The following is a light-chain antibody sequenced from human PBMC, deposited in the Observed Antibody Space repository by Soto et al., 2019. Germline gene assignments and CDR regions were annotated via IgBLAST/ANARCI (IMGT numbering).Light chain of an antibody. CDR2: DVS. J-gene: IGLJ1*01. CDR1: SSDVGGYNY. V-gene: IGLV2-14*01. Sequence: QPALTQPASVSWSPGQSITISCTGTSSDVGGYNYVSWYQQHPGKSHKLMIYDVSNRPSGVSNRFSGSKSGNTASLTISGLQAEDEADYYCSSYTSSSTYVFGTGTKVTVL. CDR3: SSYTSSSTYV.